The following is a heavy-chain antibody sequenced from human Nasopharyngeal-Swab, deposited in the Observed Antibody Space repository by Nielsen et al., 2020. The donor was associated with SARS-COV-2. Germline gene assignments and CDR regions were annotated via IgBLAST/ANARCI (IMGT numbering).Heavy chain of an antibody. V-gene: IGHV3-21*01. CDR1: GFTFSIYT. CDR3: ARDTPAMFAY. J-gene: IGHJ4*02. CDR2: ISSSGDYI. Sequence: GEALKISWAASGFTFSIYTMNWVRQAPGKGLEWVSAISSSGDYIYYAPSVKGRFTISRDNAKNSLYLQMNSLRAEDTAVYYCARDTPAMFAYWGQGTLVTVSS.